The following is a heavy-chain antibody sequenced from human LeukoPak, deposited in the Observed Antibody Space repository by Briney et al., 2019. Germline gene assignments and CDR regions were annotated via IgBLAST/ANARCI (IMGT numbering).Heavy chain of an antibody. J-gene: IGHJ4*02. CDR2: TYYRSKWYN. CDR1: GDSVSSNSAA. V-gene: IGHV6-1*01. D-gene: IGHD6-19*01. Sequence: SQTLSLTCAISGDSVSSNSAAWNWIRQSPSRGLEWLGRTYYRSKWYNDYAVSVKSRMTINPDTSKNQFSLQLNSVTPEDTAVYYCARTSYSSGWYGYYFDYWGQGTLVTVSS. CDR3: ARTSYSSGWYGYYFDY.